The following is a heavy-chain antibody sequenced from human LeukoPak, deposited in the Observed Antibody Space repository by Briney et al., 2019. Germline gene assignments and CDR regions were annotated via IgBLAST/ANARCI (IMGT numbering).Heavy chain of an antibody. CDR3: AREPGYCSSTSCYNTTY. J-gene: IGHJ4*02. CDR1: GFTVSSNY. CDR2: ISSSGSTM. D-gene: IGHD2-2*02. V-gene: IGHV3-11*01. Sequence: GGSLRLSCAASGFTVSSNYMSWIRQAPGKGLEWVSYISSSGSTMYYADSVKGRFTISRDNAKNSLYLQMNSLRTEDTAVYYCAREPGYCSSTSCYNTTYWGQGTLVTVSS.